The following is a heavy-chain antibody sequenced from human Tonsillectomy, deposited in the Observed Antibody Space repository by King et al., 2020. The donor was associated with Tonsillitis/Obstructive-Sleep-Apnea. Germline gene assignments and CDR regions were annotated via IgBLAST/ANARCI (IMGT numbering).Heavy chain of an antibody. Sequence: VQLVQSGGGVVQPGRSLRLSCAASGFTLSSYGMHWVRQAPGKGLEWVAVISYDGSNKYYADSVKGRFTISRDNSKNTLYLQMNSLRAEDTAVYYCAKEIEYYDFWSGYYYYYYYGMDVWGQGTTVTVSS. V-gene: IGHV3-30*18. J-gene: IGHJ6*02. CDR2: ISYDGSNK. CDR3: AKEIEYYDFWSGYYYYYYYGMDV. CDR1: GFTLSSYG. D-gene: IGHD3-3*01.